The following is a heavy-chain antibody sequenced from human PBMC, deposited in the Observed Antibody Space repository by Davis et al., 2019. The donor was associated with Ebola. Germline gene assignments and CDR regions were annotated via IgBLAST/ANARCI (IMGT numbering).Heavy chain of an antibody. J-gene: IGHJ4*02. CDR3: ARVRDYSTSYYFDY. V-gene: IGHV3-20*04. D-gene: IGHD4-11*01. CDR2: LTWNGGSR. Sequence: PGGSLRLSCAASGFTFDDYGMSWVRQAPGKGLEWVSGLTWNGGSRSSVDSVKGRFTISRDNAKNSLYLQMNSLRAEDTALYYCARVRDYSTSYYFDYWGQGTLVTVSS. CDR1: GFTFDDYG.